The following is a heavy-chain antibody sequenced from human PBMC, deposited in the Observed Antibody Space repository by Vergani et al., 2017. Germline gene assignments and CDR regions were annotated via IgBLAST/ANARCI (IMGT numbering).Heavy chain of an antibody. CDR3: ARDSSGYPPRFDY. Sequence: QVQLQESGPGLVKPSETLSLTCAVSGYSISSGYYWGWIRQPPGKGLEWLGSIYHSGSTYYNPSLKSLVTISVDTSKNQFYLKLSSVTAADTAVYYCARDSSGYPPRFDYWGQGTLVTVSS. V-gene: IGHV4-38-2*02. CDR2: IYHSGST. CDR1: GYSISSGYY. J-gene: IGHJ4*02. D-gene: IGHD3-22*01.